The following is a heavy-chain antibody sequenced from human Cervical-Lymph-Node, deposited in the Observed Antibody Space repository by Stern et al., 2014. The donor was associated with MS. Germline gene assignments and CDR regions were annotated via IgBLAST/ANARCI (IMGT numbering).Heavy chain of an antibody. J-gene: IGHJ4*02. D-gene: IGHD6-25*01. V-gene: IGHV3-48*02. CDR1: GFTLSTYS. CDR2: ISSSSSIR. CDR3: ARVYTSGNS. Sequence: EVQLVESGGGLVQPGGSLRLSCIVSGFTLSTYSMNWVRQAPGKGLEWVSYISSSSSIRKYADSVKCRFTISRDNGKNSLYLQMNSLRDEDTAIYYCARVYTSGNSWGQGTLVTVSS.